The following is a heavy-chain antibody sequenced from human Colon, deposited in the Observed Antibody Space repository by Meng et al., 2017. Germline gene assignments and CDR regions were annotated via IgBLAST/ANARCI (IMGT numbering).Heavy chain of an antibody. CDR2: ISGSGGRT. CDR1: GFTFSSHA. J-gene: IGHJ4*02. Sequence: GSLRLSCAASGFTFSSHAMNWVRQAPGRGLEWVSGISGSGGRTDYADSVKGRFTTSRDNSNNMLYLQMSSLRAEDTAIYYCARRRRDGYNSEIDSWGQGTLVNVSS. CDR3: ARRRRDGYNSEIDS. D-gene: IGHD5-24*01. V-gene: IGHV3-23*01.